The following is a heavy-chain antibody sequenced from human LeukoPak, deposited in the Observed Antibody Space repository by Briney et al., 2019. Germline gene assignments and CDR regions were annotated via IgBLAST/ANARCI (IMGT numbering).Heavy chain of an antibody. J-gene: IGHJ4*02. Sequence: GGSLRLSCAPSGFPLTSYGMNWVRQAPGKGLEWVSYISRSSSTIYYADSVKGRFPISRDNAKTSLYLQMNSLRDEDTAVYYCARGGTLGYCSSVSCFFYWGQGTLVTVSS. V-gene: IGHV3-48*02. CDR2: ISRSSSTI. CDR3: ARGGTLGYCSSVSCFFY. D-gene: IGHD2-15*01. CDR1: GFPLTSYG.